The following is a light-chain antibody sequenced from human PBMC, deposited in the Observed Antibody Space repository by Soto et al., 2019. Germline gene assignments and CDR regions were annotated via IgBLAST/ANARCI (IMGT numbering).Light chain of an antibody. CDR2: GAS. Sequence: EIVLTQSPGTLSLSPGERATLSCRASQSVSSNNLAWYQQRPGQAPRLFIYGASTRATAIPPRFSGSGSGTEFTLTISSLQSEDFAVYYCQQYDNWPITFGQGTRLEIK. CDR1: QSVSSN. J-gene: IGKJ5*01. V-gene: IGKV3-15*01. CDR3: QQYDNWPIT.